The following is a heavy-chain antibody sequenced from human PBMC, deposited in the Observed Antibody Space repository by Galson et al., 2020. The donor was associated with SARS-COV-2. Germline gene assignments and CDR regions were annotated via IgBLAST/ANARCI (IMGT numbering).Heavy chain of an antibody. D-gene: IGHD6-6*01. V-gene: IGHV4-30-4*01. CDR1: GGSISSGNYY. CDR3: ARNTSNIPPRPPYYYYMDV. Sequence: SETLSLTCTVSGGSISSGNYYWSWIRQPPGKGLEWIGYIFYSGSTYYNPSLKSRVTLSVDPSKNQFSLRLSSVTAADTAVYYCARNTSNIPPRPPYYYYMDVWGKGTTVTVSS. CDR2: IFYSGST. J-gene: IGHJ6*03.